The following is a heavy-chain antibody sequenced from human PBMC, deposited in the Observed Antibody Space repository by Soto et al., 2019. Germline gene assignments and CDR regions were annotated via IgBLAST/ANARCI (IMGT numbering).Heavy chain of an antibody. CDR2: IYYSGST. J-gene: IGHJ6*02. Sequence: PSATLSLTCTVSGGSISSDGNYWSWIRQHPGKGLEWIGYIYYSGSTNYNPSLKSRVTISVDTSKNQFSLKLNSVTAADTAVYYCARARMVRGIIYYYGMDVWGQGTTVTVSS. V-gene: IGHV4-31*03. CDR3: ARARMVRGIIYYYGMDV. CDR1: GGSISSDGNY. D-gene: IGHD3-10*01.